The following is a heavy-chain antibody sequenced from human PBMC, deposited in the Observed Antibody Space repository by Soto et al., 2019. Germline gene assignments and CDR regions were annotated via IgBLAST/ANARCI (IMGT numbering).Heavy chain of an antibody. D-gene: IGHD6-19*01. CDR2: IWYDGSNK. CDR1: GFTFSSYG. V-gene: IGHV3-33*01. Sequence: GGSLRLSCAASGFTFSSYGMHWVRQAPGKGLEWVAVIWYDGSNKYYADSVKGRFTISRDNSKNTLYLQMNSLRAEDTAVYYCARDEECGAVAGRRFDYWGQGTLVTVSS. CDR3: ARDEECGAVAGRRFDY. J-gene: IGHJ4*02.